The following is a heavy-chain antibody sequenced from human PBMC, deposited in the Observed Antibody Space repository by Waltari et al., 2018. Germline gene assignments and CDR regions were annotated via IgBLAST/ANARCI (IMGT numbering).Heavy chain of an antibody. CDR1: GDSISNDNYH. Sequence: QLQLQESGPGLVKPSETLSLTCTVSGDSISNDNYHWAWVRQPPGKGLEWIGSIYYNGNTYYSPSLKSRVTISVDTSKNQFSLRLSSVTAADTAVYYYTTEYSSSSAYWGQGTLVTVSS. J-gene: IGHJ4*02. V-gene: IGHV4-39*02. CDR2: IYYNGNT. CDR3: TTEYSSSSAY. D-gene: IGHD6-6*01.